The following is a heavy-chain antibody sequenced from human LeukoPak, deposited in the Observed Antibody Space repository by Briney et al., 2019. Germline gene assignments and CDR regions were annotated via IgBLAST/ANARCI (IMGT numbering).Heavy chain of an antibody. Sequence: ASVKVSCKASGYTFTSYDINWVRQATGQGLEWMGWMNPNSGNTGYAQKFQGRVTMTRNTSISTAYMELSSLRSDDTAVYYCARNQDDILTGYILSWFDPWGQGTLVTVSS. J-gene: IGHJ5*02. D-gene: IGHD3-9*01. V-gene: IGHV1-8*01. CDR3: ARNQDDILTGYILSWFDP. CDR1: GYTFTSYD. CDR2: MNPNSGNT.